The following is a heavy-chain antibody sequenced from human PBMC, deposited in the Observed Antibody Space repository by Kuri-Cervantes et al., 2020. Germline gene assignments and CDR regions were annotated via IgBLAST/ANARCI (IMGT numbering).Heavy chain of an antibody. V-gene: IGHV4-59*01. J-gene: IGHJ5*02. CDR2: THYSGST. CDR3: ARGVGISSSTSCYVWFDL. CDR1: GTSISSYY. D-gene: IGHD2-2*01. Sequence: SCTVSGTSISSYYWRLIRHPPGKGMEWIGYTHYSGSTNYNPSRKSRVTISVDTSNNQFSLKLSSVTAADTAVYYCARGVGISSSTSCYVWFDLWGQGTLVTVSS.